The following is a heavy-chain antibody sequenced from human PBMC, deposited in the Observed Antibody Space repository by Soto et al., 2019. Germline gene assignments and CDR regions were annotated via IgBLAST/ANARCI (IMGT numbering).Heavy chain of an antibody. CDR3: ARGDYGDWHAFDI. CDR2: ISYDGSNK. D-gene: IGHD4-17*01. J-gene: IGHJ3*02. Sequence: GGSLRLSCAASGFTFSSYAMHWVRQAPGKGLEWVAVISYDGSNKYYADSVKGRLTISRDNSKNTLYLQMNSLRAEDTAVYYCARGDYGDWHAFDIWGQGTMVTVSS. V-gene: IGHV3-30-3*01. CDR1: GFTFSSYA.